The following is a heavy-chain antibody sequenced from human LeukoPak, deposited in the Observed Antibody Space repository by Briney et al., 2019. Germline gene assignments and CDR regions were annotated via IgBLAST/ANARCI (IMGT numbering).Heavy chain of an antibody. CDR1: GFTSSHYW. D-gene: IGHD1-1*01. V-gene: IGHV3-7*02. Sequence: GGSLRLSCEASGFTSSHYWINWVGQAPGKGLEGVAIIKQDGSEIYYVDSEKGRFTISRDNVKNLFYLQMNRLRVEDTAVYYCVGGTGWIFDYWGQGALVTVSS. CDR2: IKQDGSEI. J-gene: IGHJ4*02. CDR3: VGGTGWIFDY.